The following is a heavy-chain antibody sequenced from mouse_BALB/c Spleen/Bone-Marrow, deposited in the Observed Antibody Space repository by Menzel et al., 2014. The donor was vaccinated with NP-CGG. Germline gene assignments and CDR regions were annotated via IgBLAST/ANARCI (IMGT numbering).Heavy chain of an antibody. CDR2: INPGSGST. V-gene: IGHV1-54*01. D-gene: IGHD2-3*01. CDR1: GYAFTDYL. CDR3: ARYDGFFDN. Sequence: VKLQESGAELVRPGTSVKVSCKASGYAFTDYLMEWLKQRPGQGLEWIGVINPGSGSTNYNEKFKDKATLTADKSSSTAYMQLSSVTSDVSPVYFCARYDGFFDNWGQGTILTLSS. J-gene: IGHJ2*01.